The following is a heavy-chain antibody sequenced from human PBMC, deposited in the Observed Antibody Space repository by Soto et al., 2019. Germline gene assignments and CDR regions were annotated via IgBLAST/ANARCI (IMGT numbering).Heavy chain of an antibody. Sequence: PSETLSLTCTVSGGSISSSNYFWGWIRQPPGKGLEWIGSMYYSGSTYYNPSLRSRVTMSLDTSKNQFSLELNSVTVADTAVYYCARYYFDFGGYSNWFDPWGRGTLVTVSS. CDR3: ARYYFDFGGYSNWFDP. V-gene: IGHV4-39*07. CDR1: GGSISSSNYF. J-gene: IGHJ5*02. D-gene: IGHD3-22*01. CDR2: MYYSGST.